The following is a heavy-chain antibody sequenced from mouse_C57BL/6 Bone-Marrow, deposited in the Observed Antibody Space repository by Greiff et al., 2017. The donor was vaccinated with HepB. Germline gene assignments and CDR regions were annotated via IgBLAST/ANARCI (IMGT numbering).Heavy chain of an antibody. CDR1: EYEFPSHA. V-gene: IGHV5-2*01. D-gene: IGHD2-3*01. CDR3: ARVYHGYLYFDV. J-gene: IGHJ1*03. Sequence: EVQVVESGGGLVQPGESLKLSCESNEYEFPSHAMSWVRKTPEKRLELVAAITSDGGGTYYPDTMERRFIISRDNTKKTLYLQMSSRRAEDTSLYYCARVYHGYLYFDVWGTGTTVTVSS. CDR2: ITSDGGGT.